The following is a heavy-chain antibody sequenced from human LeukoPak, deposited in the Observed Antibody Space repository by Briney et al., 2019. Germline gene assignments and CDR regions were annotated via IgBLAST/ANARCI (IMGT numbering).Heavy chain of an antibody. D-gene: IGHD3-3*01. CDR3: ARVRGYDFWSGYYTYSGMDV. V-gene: IGHV1-8*01. CDR2: MNPNSGNT. Sequence: ASVKVSCKASGYTLISCDIKWVRQATGQGLEWMGWMNPNSGNTGYAQKFQGRVTMTRNTSISTAYMELSSLRSEDTAVYYCARVRGYDFWSGYYTYSGMDVWGQGTTVIVSS. CDR1: GYTLISCD. J-gene: IGHJ6*02.